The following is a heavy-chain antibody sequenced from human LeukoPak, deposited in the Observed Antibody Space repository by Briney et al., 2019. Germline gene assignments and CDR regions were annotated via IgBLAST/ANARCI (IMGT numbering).Heavy chain of an antibody. V-gene: IGHV1-8*03. Sequence: ASVKVSCQASGYTFTSYDINWVRQATGQGLEWMGWMNPNSGNTGYAQKFQGRVTITRNTSISTAYMELSSLRSEDTAVYYCAQLTLNDAFDIWGQGTMVTVSS. CDR2: MNPNSGNT. D-gene: IGHD1-1*01. CDR3: AQLTLNDAFDI. J-gene: IGHJ3*02. CDR1: GYTFTSYD.